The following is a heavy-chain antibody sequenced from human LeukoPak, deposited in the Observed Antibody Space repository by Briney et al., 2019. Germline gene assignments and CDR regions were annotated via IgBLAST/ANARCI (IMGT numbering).Heavy chain of an antibody. V-gene: IGHV3-30*02. J-gene: IGHJ4*02. CDR1: GFTFSSYG. Sequence: GGSLRLSCAASGFTFSSYGMHWVRQAPGKGLEWVAFIRYDGSNKYYADSVKGRFTISRDNSKNTLYLQMTSLRGDDTAVYYCAKEKNSYSSSSGQGYWGQGTLVTVSS. CDR2: IRYDGSNK. CDR3: AKEKNSYSSSSGQGY. D-gene: IGHD6-6*01.